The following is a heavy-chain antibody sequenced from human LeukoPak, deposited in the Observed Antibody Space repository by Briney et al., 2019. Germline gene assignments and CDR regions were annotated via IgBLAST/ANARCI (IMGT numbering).Heavy chain of an antibody. CDR1: GFSLSIYA. Sequence: RGCLRLSCAASGFSLSIYAMHWVRQAPGKGVEWVSLISYDRDSNNKYYADSAKGRFTITRDNSKYTQYLQMNSLRAEDTAVYYCATEVTMVRGGLDYWCRGTLITVAS. CDR3: ATEVTMVRGGLDY. V-gene: IGHV3-30-3*01. J-gene: IGHJ4*02. D-gene: IGHD3-10*01. CDR2: ISYDRDSNNK.